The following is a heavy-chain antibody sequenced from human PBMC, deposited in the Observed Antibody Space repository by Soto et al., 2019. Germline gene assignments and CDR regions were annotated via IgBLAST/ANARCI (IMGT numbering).Heavy chain of an antibody. CDR2: IIPIFDTP. D-gene: IGHD3-16*02. CDR3: ARSIGSGGVIGGFDY. J-gene: IGHJ4*02. CDR1: GGTFNMYA. V-gene: IGHV1-69*01. Sequence: QVQLVQSGAEVRKPGSAVSVSCKASGGTFNMYAMNWVRQAPGQGLEWMAGIIPIFDTPRYSQQFQGRVTITVDESRSTAYMELSSLRSEDTAIYYCARSIGSGGVIGGFDYWGQGTLVTVAS.